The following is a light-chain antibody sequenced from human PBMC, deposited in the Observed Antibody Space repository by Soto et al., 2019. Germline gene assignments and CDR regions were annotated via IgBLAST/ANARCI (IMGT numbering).Light chain of an antibody. CDR3: QSYDSSLSGVV. V-gene: IGLV1-40*01. Sequence: QAVVTQPPSVSGAPGQRVTVSCTGSNSNLGAGYGVHWYQHLPGTAPKLLIYGNTNRPSGVPDRFSASMSGTSASLAISGLQAEDEADYYCQSYDSSLSGVVFGGGTKLTVL. CDR2: GNT. CDR1: NSNLGAGYG. J-gene: IGLJ3*02.